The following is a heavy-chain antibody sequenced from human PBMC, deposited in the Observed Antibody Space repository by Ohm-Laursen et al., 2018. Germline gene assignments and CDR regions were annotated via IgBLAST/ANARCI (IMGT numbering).Heavy chain of an antibody. Sequence: SDTLSLTCTVSGGSISSYYWSWIRQPPGKGLEWIGYIYYSGSTNYNPSLRSRVAISVDTSKNQFSLKLSSVTAADTAVYFCARVTGPGDYYGLDVWGQGTTVTVSS. D-gene: IGHD3-9*01. CDR3: ARVTGPGDYYGLDV. V-gene: IGHV4-59*07. J-gene: IGHJ6*02. CDR1: GGSISSYY. CDR2: IYYSGST.